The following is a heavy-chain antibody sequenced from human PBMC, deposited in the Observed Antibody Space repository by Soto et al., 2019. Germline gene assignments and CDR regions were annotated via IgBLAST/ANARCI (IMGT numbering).Heavy chain of an antibody. V-gene: IGHV1-18*01. Sequence: QVQLVQSGAEVKKPGASVKVSCKASGYTFTSYGISWVRQATGQGLEWMGWISAYNGNTNYAQKIQGRVTMTTDTSTSTASMELRRLRSDDTAVYYCARDLAVGLVDYWGQGTLVTVSS. CDR3: ARDLAVGLVDY. J-gene: IGHJ4*02. CDR2: ISAYNGNT. CDR1: GYTFTSYG.